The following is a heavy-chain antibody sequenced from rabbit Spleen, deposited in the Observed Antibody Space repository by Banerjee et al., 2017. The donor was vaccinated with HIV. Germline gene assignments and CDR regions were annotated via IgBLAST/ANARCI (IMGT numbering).Heavy chain of an antibody. V-gene: IGHV1S45*01. Sequence: QEQLEESGGGLVKPGASLTLTCTASGVSFSISSYMCWVRQAPGKGLEWIACIDAGSSGFTYFATWAKGRFTCSKTSSTTVTLQMTRLTAADTATYFCARDTSSSFSSYGMDLWGPGDPGHRL. D-gene: IGHD1-1*01. CDR2: IDAGSSGFT. CDR1: GVSFSISSY. CDR3: ARDTSSSFSSYGMDL. J-gene: IGHJ6*01.